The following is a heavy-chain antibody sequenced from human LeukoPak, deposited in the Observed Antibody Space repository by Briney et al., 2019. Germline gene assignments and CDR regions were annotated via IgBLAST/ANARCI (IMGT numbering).Heavy chain of an antibody. V-gene: IGHV3-74*01. J-gene: IGHJ4*02. CDR2: TNTDGTSR. Sequence: GGSLRLSCAASGFTLSRYWMHWVRQAPGKGLVWVSRTNTDGTSRSYADSVKGRFTISRDNAKNTLYLQMNSLRAEDTAVYYCARGGIASVDPTGYWGQGNLVTVSS. D-gene: IGHD6-13*01. CDR3: ARGGIASVDPTGY. CDR1: GFTLSRYW.